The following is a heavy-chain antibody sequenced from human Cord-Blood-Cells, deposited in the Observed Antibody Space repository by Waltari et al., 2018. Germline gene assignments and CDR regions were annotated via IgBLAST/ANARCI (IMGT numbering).Heavy chain of an antibody. D-gene: IGHD1-26*01. J-gene: IGHJ4*02. Sequence: QVQLVQSGAEVTKPGSSVKVSCKASGGTFSSYAISWVRKAPGQGVEWMGGIIPIFGTANDAKRCQGRVTITADQSTITAYMELSSLRSEDTAVYYCARDDKGGSYYFDYWGQGTLVTVSS. V-gene: IGHV1-69*01. CDR2: IIPIFGTA. CDR3: ARDDKGGSYYFDY. CDR1: GGTFSSYA.